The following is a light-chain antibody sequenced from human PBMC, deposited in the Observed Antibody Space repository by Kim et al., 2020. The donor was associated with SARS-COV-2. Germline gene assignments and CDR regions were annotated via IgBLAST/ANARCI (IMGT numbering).Light chain of an antibody. CDR1: QGISSW. Sequence: DIQMTQSPSSVPASVGDRVTITCRASQGISSWLAWYQQKPGKAPNLLIYDSSGLQSGVPSRFSGSGSGTDFTLTISCLQPEDFATYFCQQTNSLPRTFGPGTKVDIK. CDR3: QQTNSLPRT. V-gene: IGKV1-12*01. CDR2: DSS. J-gene: IGKJ3*01.